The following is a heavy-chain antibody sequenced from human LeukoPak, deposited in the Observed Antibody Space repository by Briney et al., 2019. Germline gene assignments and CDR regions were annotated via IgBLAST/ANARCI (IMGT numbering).Heavy chain of an antibody. Sequence: SETLSLTCTVSGGSISSYYWSWIRQPPGKGLEWIGSIYYSGSTYYNPSLKSRVTISVDTSKNQFSLKLSSVTAADTAVYYCARHLARWGYFDYWGQGTLVTVSS. CDR3: ARHLARWGYFDY. CDR1: GGSISSYY. V-gene: IGHV4-59*05. D-gene: IGHD3-16*01. CDR2: IYYSGST. J-gene: IGHJ4*02.